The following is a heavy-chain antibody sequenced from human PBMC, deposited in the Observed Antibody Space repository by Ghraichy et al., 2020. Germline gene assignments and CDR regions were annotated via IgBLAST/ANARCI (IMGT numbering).Heavy chain of an antibody. V-gene: IGHV1-3*01. J-gene: IGHJ4*02. CDR1: GYTFTSYA. Sequence: ASVKVSCKASGYTFTSYAMHWVRQAPGQRLEWMGWINAGNGNTKYSQKFQGRVTITRDTSASTAYMELSSLRSEDTAVYYCAREPVDVYSSSSDPSGYWGQGTLVTVSS. CDR2: INAGNGNT. D-gene: IGHD6-6*01. CDR3: AREPVDVYSSSSDPSGY.